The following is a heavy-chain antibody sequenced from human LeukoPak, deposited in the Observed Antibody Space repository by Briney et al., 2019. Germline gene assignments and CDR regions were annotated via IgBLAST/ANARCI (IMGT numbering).Heavy chain of an antibody. V-gene: IGHV3-30*02. Sequence: GSLRLSCAASGFTFSSHGMHWVRQAPGKGLEWVAFIRYDGSNKYYADSVKGRFTISRDNSKNTLYLQMNSLRAEDTAVYYCATLAAATNAFDYWGQGTLVTVSS. D-gene: IGHD6-13*01. CDR1: GFTFSSHG. CDR2: IRYDGSNK. CDR3: ATLAAATNAFDY. J-gene: IGHJ4*02.